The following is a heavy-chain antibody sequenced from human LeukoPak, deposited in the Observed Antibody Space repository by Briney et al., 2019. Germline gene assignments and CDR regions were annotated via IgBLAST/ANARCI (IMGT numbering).Heavy chain of an antibody. CDR3: AKGTLWFGEFDY. J-gene: IGHJ4*02. D-gene: IGHD3-10*01. Sequence: GGSLRLSCAASGFTFSSYGMHWVRQAPGKGLEWVAVIWYGGSNKYYADSVKGRFTISRDNSKNTLYLQMNSLRAEDTAVYYCAKGTLWFGEFDYWGQGTLVTASS. CDR2: IWYGGSNK. V-gene: IGHV3-30*02. CDR1: GFTFSSYG.